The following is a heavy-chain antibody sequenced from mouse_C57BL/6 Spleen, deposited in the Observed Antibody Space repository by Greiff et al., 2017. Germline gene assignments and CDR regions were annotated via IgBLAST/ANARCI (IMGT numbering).Heavy chain of an antibody. Sequence: EVKVEESGPGMVKPSQSLSLTCTVTGYSITSGYDWHWIRHFPGNKLEWMGYISYSGSTNYNPSLKSRISITHDTSKNHFFLKLNSVTTEDTATYYCARDRGLRGFAYWGQGTLVTVSA. CDR2: ISYSGST. D-gene: IGHD3-1*01. J-gene: IGHJ3*01. CDR3: ARDRGLRGFAY. V-gene: IGHV3-1*01. CDR1: GYSITSGYD.